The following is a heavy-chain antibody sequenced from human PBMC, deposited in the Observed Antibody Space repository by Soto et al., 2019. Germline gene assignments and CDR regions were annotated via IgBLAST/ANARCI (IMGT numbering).Heavy chain of an antibody. CDR3: AKDIVGMAVAGPWGYGMDV. V-gene: IGHV3-9*01. CDR1: GFTVDDYA. Sequence: EVQLVESGGGLVQPGRSLRLSCAASGFTVDDYAMHWVRQAPGKCLVWVSGISWNSGSIGYADSVKGRFTISRDTAKNALCLQMNSLRAEDTALYYGAKDIVGMAVAGPWGYGMDVWGQGPTVTFSS. J-gene: IGHJ6*02. CDR2: ISWNSGSI. D-gene: IGHD6-19*01.